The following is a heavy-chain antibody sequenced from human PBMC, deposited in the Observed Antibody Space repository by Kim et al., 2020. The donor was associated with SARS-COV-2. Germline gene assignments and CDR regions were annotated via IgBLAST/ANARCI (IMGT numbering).Heavy chain of an antibody. Sequence: ASVKVSCKVSGYTLTELSMHWVRQAPGKGLEWMGGFDPEDGETIYAQKFQGRVTMTEDTSTDTAYMELSSLRSEDTAVYYCATDSRNWNAAYVGPASPPQEGPPAGTYYYFGMDVWGQGTTVTVSS. J-gene: IGHJ6*02. CDR2: FDPEDGET. D-gene: IGHD1-1*01. CDR3: ATDSRNWNAAYVGPASPPQEGPPAGTYYYFGMDV. V-gene: IGHV1-24*01. CDR1: GYTLTELS.